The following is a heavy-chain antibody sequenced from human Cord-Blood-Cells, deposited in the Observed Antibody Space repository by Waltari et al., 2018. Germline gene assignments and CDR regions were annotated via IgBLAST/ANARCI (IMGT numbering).Heavy chain of an antibody. CDR3: AKQGPQLGAFDI. CDR2: ISYDGINK. D-gene: IGHD6-13*01. J-gene: IGHJ3*02. V-gene: IGHV3-30*18. CDR1: GFTFGSDG. Sequence: QVQLVESGGGGVQPWRSLRHSCAASGFTFGSDGMHWVRQAPGKGLEWVAVISYDGINKYYADSVKGRFTISRDNSKNTLYLQMNSLRAEDTAVYYCAKQGPQLGAFDIWGQGTMVTVSS.